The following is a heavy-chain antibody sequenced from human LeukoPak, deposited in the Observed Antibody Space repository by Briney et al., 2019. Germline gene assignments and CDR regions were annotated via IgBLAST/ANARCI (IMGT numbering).Heavy chain of an antibody. CDR2: INHSGST. CDR1: GGSFSGYY. D-gene: IGHD3-3*01. V-gene: IGHV4-34*01. J-gene: IGHJ3*02. CDR3: ARLGEDTPLRFAFDI. Sequence: SETLSLTCAVYGGSFSGYYWSWIRHPPGKGLELIGEINHSGSTNYNPSLKSRVTISVDTSKNQFSLKLSSVTAADTAVYYCARLGEDTPLRFAFDIWGQGTMVTVSS.